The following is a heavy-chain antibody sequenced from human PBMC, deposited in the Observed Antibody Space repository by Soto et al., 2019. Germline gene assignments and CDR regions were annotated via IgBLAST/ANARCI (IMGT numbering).Heavy chain of an antibody. J-gene: IGHJ5*02. D-gene: IGHD6-13*01. CDR3: ARDRGYSSSWYSAVNWFDP. CDR2: IIPIFGTA. V-gene: IGHV1-69*01. Sequence: QVQLVQSGAEVKKPGSSVKVSCKASGGTFSSYAISWVRQAPGQGLEWMGGIIPIFGTANYAQKFQGRVTITADESTSTDYMELSSLRSEDTAVYYCARDRGYSSSWYSAVNWFDPWGQGTLVTVSS. CDR1: GGTFSSYA.